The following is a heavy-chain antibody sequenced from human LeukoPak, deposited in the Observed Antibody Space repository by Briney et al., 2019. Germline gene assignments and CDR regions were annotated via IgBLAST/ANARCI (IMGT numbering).Heavy chain of an antibody. CDR3: AKGRWLPYLVDY. CDR1: GFTFSDYY. Sequence: GGSLRLSCAASGFTFSDYYMSWIRQAPGKGLEWVSYISFSGSTIYYADSVKGRFTISRDNSKNTLYLQMNSLRAEDTAVYYCAKGRWLPYLVDYWGQGTLVTVSS. CDR2: ISFSGSTI. D-gene: IGHD5-24*01. V-gene: IGHV3-11*01. J-gene: IGHJ4*02.